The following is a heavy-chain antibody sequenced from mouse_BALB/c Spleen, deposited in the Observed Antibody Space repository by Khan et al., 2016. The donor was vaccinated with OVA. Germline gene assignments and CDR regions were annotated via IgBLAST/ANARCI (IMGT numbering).Heavy chain of an antibody. CDR2: IWGGGST. J-gene: IGHJ4*01. CDR1: GFSSTDYG. CDR3: AKGVWSYYYALDY. V-gene: IGHV2-6-5*01. Sequence: QVQLKQSGPGLVAPSQSLSITCTVSGFSSTDYGVSWIRQPPGKGLEWLGVIWGGGSTYYNSALKSRLSISKDNSKSQVFLKMSSLQTDDTAMYYCAKGVWSYYYALDYWGQGTSVTVSS.